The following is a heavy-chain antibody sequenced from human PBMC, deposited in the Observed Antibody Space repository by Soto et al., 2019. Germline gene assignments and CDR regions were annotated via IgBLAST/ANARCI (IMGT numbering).Heavy chain of an antibody. V-gene: IGHV3-23*01. CDR3: AKCAGSGWYPDY. CDR2: ISGSGGNT. J-gene: IGHJ4*02. D-gene: IGHD6-19*01. Sequence: EVQLFESAGGLVQPGGSLSLSCAASGFTFSSYAMRWVRQAPGKGLEWVSAISGSGGNTYYADSVKGRFTISRDNSKNTLFLQLNSLRAEDTAVYYCAKCAGSGWYPDYWGQGTLVTVSS. CDR1: GFTFSSYA.